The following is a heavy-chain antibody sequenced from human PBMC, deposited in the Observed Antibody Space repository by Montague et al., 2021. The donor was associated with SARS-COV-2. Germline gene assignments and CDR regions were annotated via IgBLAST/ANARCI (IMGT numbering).Heavy chain of an antibody. CDR1: GGSISSHY. D-gene: IGHD5-24*01. J-gene: IGHJ4*02. Sequence: SETLSLTCTVSGGSISSHYWSWIRQPPGKGLEWIGYIYYSGSTNYNTSLKSRVTISVDTSKNQFSLKLSSVTAADTAVYYCARVFPRWLQFDPYFDYWGQGTLVTVSS. CDR2: IYYSGST. V-gene: IGHV4-59*11. CDR3: ARVFPRWLQFDPYFDY.